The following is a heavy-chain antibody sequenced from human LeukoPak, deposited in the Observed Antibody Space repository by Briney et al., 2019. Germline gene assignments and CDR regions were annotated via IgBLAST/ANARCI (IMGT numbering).Heavy chain of an antibody. CDR1: GGSFSGYY. J-gene: IGHJ4*02. V-gene: IGHV4-34*01. CDR3: ARGPFLSGWSRFDY. D-gene: IGHD3-3*01. Sequence: PSETLSLTCAVYGGSFSGYYWSWIRQPPGKGLEWIGEINHSGSTNYNPSLKSRVTISVDTSKNQFSLKLSSVTAADTAVYYCARGPFLSGWSRFDYWGQGTLVTVSS. CDR2: INHSGST.